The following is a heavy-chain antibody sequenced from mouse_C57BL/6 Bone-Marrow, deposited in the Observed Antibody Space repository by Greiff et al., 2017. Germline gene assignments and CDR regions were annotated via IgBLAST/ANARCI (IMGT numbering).Heavy chain of an antibody. CDR2: ISYSGST. D-gene: IGHD1-1*01. CDR3: ASDILLRDGYFDF. Sequence: EVKLQESGPGMVKPSQSLSLTCTVTGYSITSGYDWHWIRHFPGNKLERMGYISYSGSTNYNASLKSRISITDDKPKNHFFLKLNSVTTEDTATYYCASDILLRDGYFDFWGTGTTVTVSS. J-gene: IGHJ1*03. CDR1: GYSITSGYD. V-gene: IGHV3-1*01.